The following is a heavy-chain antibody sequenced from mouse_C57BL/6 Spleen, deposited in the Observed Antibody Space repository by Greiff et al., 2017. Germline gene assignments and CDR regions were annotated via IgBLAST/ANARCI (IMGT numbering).Heavy chain of an antibody. CDR1: GFTFSDYY. CDR3: ARGGVYYYDNRWYFDV. Sequence: EVKLVESEGGLVQPGSSMKLSCTASGFTFSDYYMAWVRQVPEKGLEWVANINYDGSSTYYLDSLKSRFIISRDNAKNILYLQMSSLKSEDTATYYCARGGVYYYDNRWYFDVWGTGTTVTVSS. D-gene: IGHD1-1*01. J-gene: IGHJ1*03. CDR2: INYDGSST. V-gene: IGHV5-16*01.